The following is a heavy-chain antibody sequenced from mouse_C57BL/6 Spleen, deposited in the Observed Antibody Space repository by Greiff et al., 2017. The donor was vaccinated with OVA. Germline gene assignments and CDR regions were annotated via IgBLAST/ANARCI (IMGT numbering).Heavy chain of an antibody. CDR1: GFTFSSYA. V-gene: IGHV5S21*01. J-gene: IGHJ2*01. CDR3: TRGEGLTGRPHYFDY. Sequence: EVMLVESGEGLVKPGGSLKLSCAASGFTFSSYAMSWVRQTPEKRLEWVAYISSGGDYIYYADTVKGRFTISRDNARNTLYLQMSSLKSEDTAMYYCTRGEGLTGRPHYFDYWGQGTTLTVSS. CDR2: ISSGGDYI. D-gene: IGHD4-1*01.